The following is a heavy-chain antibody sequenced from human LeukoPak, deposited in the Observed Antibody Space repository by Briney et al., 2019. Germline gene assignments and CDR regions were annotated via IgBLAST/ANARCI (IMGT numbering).Heavy chain of an antibody. J-gene: IGHJ3*02. Sequence: GGSLRLSCAASGFTFSSYSMNWVRQAPGKGLEWVSSISSSSSYIYYADSVKGRFTISRDNAKNSLYLQMNSLRAEDTAVYYCARGLPYCGGDCYEFEAFDIWGQGTMVTVSS. CDR1: GFTFSSYS. V-gene: IGHV3-21*01. D-gene: IGHD2-21*02. CDR3: ARGLPYCGGDCYEFEAFDI. CDR2: ISSSSSYI.